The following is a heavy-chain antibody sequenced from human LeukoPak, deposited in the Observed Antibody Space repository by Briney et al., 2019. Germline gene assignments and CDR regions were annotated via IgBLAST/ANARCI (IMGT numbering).Heavy chain of an antibody. CDR3: ASTSPNRIVGATGWFDP. CDR1: GGSISSYY. D-gene: IGHD1-26*01. Sequence: SETLSLTCTVSGGSISSYYWSWIRQPPGKGLEWIGYIYYSGSTNYNPSLKSRVTISVDTSKNQFSLKLSSVTAADTAVYYCASTSPNRIVGATGWFDPWGQGTLVTVSS. V-gene: IGHV4-59*01. CDR2: IYYSGST. J-gene: IGHJ5*02.